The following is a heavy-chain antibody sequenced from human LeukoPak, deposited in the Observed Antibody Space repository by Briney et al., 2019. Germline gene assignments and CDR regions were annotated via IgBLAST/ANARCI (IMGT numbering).Heavy chain of an antibody. CDR2: IYYSGST. D-gene: IGHD2-2*01. Sequence: SETLSLTCTVSGGSISSSGYYWGWIRQPPGKGLEWIASIYYSGSTYYNPSLKSRVTISVDTSKNQLSLKVSPLTAADTAVYYCARTTGRYCSSTSCYQAMFDPWGQGTLVTVSS. CDR3: ARTTGRYCSSTSCYQAMFDP. CDR1: GGSISSSGYY. V-gene: IGHV4-39*01. J-gene: IGHJ5*02.